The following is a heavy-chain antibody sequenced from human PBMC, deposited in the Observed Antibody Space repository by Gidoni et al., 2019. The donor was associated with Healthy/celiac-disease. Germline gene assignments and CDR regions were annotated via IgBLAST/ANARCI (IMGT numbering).Heavy chain of an antibody. D-gene: IGHD3-10*01. CDR3: ARDGSWVLWFGELEPYGMDV. CDR2: INAGNGNT. CDR1: GYTFTSYA. Sequence: QVQLVQSGAEVKKPGASVKVSCKASGYTFTSYAMHWVRQAPGQRLEWMGWINAGNGNTKYSQKFQGRVTITRDTSASTAYMELSSLRSEDTAVYYCARDGSWVLWFGELEPYGMDVWGQGTTVTVSS. V-gene: IGHV1-3*01. J-gene: IGHJ6*02.